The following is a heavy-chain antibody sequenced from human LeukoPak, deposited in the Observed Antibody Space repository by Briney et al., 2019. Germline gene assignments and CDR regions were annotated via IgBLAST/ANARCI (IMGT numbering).Heavy chain of an antibody. CDR2: ISWNSGSI. CDR3: AKDTSSSWYGLIDY. J-gene: IGHJ4*02. CDR1: GFTFDDYA. D-gene: IGHD6-13*01. V-gene: IGHV3-9*01. Sequence: GGSLRPSCAASGFTFDDYAMHWVRQAPGKGLEWVSGISWNSGSIGYADSVKGRFTISRDNAKNSLYLQMNSLRAEDTALYYCAKDTSSSWYGLIDYWGQGTLVTVSS.